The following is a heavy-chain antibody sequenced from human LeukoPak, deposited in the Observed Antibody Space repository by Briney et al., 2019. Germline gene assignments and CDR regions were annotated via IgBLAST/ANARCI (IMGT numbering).Heavy chain of an antibody. Sequence: PSETLSPTCTVSGGSISSYYWSWIRQPAGKGLEWIGRIYTSGSTNYNPSLKSRVTMSVDTSKNQFSLKLSSVTAADTAVYYCARDLGSIGSYYYYMDVWGKGTTVTVSS. V-gene: IGHV4-4*07. CDR3: ARDLGSIGSYYYYMDV. J-gene: IGHJ6*03. CDR2: IYTSGST. D-gene: IGHD2-15*01. CDR1: GGSISSYY.